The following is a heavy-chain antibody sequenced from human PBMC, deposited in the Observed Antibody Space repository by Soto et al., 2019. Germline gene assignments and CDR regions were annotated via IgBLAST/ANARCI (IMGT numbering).Heavy chain of an antibody. CDR3: AREEYSYGPLNY. Sequence: SETLSLTCTVSGGSISSYYWSWIRQPPGKGLEWIGYIYYRWSTNYNPSLKSRVTISVDTSKNQFSLKLSSVTAAATAVYYCAREEYSYGPLNYWGQGTLVTVSS. CDR2: IYYRWST. D-gene: IGHD5-18*01. V-gene: IGHV4-59*01. J-gene: IGHJ4*02. CDR1: GGSISSYY.